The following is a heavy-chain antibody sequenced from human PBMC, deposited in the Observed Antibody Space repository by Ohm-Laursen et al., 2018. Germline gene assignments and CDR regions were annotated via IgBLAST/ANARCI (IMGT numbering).Heavy chain of an antibody. CDR3: AREILYLGWYFDL. V-gene: IGHV3-23*01. CDR1: GFAFSTYA. Sequence: GSLRLSCAASGFAFSTYAMSWVCQAPGKGLEWVSGISRSGGVATYYADSVKGRFTISRDNSKNTLYLQMNSLRAEDTAVYYCAREILYLGWYFDLWGRGTLVTVSS. CDR2: ISRSGGVAT. D-gene: IGHD2-2*02. J-gene: IGHJ2*01.